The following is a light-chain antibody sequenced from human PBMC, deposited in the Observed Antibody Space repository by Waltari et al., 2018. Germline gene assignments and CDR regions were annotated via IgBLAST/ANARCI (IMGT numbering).Light chain of an antibody. CDR3: ETGGHGTWV. CDR2: VNIDGSH. Sequence: QLVVTQSPSASAPLGASVKLTCTLSSGHSSNVIAWLQQRPEKGPRYLMKVNIDGSHSKGDEIPDRFSGSSSGAERYLTISSLQSDDEADYYCETGGHGTWVFGGGTKLTVL. CDR1: SGHSSNV. V-gene: IGLV4-69*01. J-gene: IGLJ3*02.